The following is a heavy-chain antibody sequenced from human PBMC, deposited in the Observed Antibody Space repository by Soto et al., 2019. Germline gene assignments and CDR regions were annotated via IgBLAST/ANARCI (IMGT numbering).Heavy chain of an antibody. CDR3: ATNYDILTGSSAHDY. CDR2: ISSSSSYI. Sequence: GGSLRLSCAASGFTFSSYSMNWVRQAPGKGLEWVSSISSSSSYIYYADSVKGRFTISRDNAKNSLYLQMNSLRAEDTAVYYCATNYDILTGSSAHDYWGQGTLVTVSS. D-gene: IGHD3-9*01. V-gene: IGHV3-21*01. J-gene: IGHJ4*02. CDR1: GFTFSSYS.